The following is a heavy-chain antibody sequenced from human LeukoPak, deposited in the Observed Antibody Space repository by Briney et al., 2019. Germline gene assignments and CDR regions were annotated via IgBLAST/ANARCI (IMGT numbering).Heavy chain of an antibody. D-gene: IGHD3-3*01. V-gene: IGHV3-23*01. CDR1: GFTFSSYA. J-gene: IGHJ4*02. Sequence: GGSLRLSCAASGFTFSSYAMRWVRQAPGKGLEWVSAISGSGGSTYYPASVKGRFTITRANSKNTLYLQMNSLRAEATAVYYRATSGTIYGVVIPYFDYWGQGTLVTVSS. CDR2: ISGSGGST. CDR3: ATSGTIYGVVIPYFDY.